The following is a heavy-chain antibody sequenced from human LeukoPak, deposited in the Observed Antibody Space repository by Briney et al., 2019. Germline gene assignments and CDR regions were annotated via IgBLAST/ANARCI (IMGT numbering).Heavy chain of an antibody. V-gene: IGHV4-59*08. D-gene: IGHD6-6*01. J-gene: IGHJ4*02. Sequence: TSETLSLTCSVSGASISDSYWTWIRQPPGKTLEWIGYIYYTGDNDYNPSLKSRVTMSVDTSKSHLSLKLTSVTAADTAVYYCARFTARAREIDYWGQGILVTVSS. CDR3: ARFTARAREIDY. CDR1: GASISDSY. CDR2: IYYTGDN.